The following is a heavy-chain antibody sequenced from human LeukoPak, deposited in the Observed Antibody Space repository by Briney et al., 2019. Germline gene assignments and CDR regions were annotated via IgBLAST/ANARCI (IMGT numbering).Heavy chain of an antibody. J-gene: IGHJ4*02. CDR3: ARDLGDY. D-gene: IGHD3-10*01. V-gene: IGHV3-53*01. CDR2: IYSGGGT. CDR1: GFTVSSNH. Sequence: GGSLKLSCAASGFTVSSNHMSWVRQAPGKGLEWVSLIYSGGGTHYADSVKGRFTISRDSSKNMLYLQMNSLRAEDTAVYYCARDLGDYWGQGALVTVST.